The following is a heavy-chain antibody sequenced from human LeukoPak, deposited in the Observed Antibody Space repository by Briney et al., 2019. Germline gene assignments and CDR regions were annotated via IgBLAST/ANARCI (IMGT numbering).Heavy chain of an antibody. D-gene: IGHD3-22*01. CDR2: IYYRGST. CDR1: GGSIRSGGYY. J-gene: IGHJ4*02. Sequence: PSETLSLTCTVSGGSIRSGGYYWSWIRQHPGKGLEWIGYIYYRGSTNYNPSLKSRVTISVDTSKNQFSLKLSSVTAADTAVYYCARLSGYSSGHYYSDYWGPGTLVTVSS. CDR3: ARLSGYSSGHYYSDY. V-gene: IGHV4-61*08.